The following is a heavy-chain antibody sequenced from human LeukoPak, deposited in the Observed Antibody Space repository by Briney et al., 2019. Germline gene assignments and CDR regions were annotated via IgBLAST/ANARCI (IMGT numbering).Heavy chain of an antibody. J-gene: IGHJ5*02. D-gene: IGHD1-7*01. Sequence: PGGSLRLSCAASGFTFSDYYMSWIRQAPGKGLEWVSYISSSGSTIYYADSVKGRFTISRDNAKNSLYLQMNSLRAEDTAVYYCARDRTRKLELPRQDWFDPWGQGTLVTVSS. CDR3: ARDRTRKLELPRQDWFDP. CDR2: ISSSGSTI. V-gene: IGHV3-11*04. CDR1: GFTFSDYY.